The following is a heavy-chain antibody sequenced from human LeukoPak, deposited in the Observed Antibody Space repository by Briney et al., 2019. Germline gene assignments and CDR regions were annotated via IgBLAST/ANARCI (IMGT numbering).Heavy chain of an antibody. V-gene: IGHV3-21*01. CDR3: ARGGPSGSYLNY. CDR1: GFTFSSYS. CDR2: ISSSSSYI. Sequence: PWGSLRLSCAASGFTFSSYSMNWVRQAPGKGLEWVSSISSSSSYIYYADSVKGRFTISRDNAKNSLYLQMSSLRDEDTAVYYCARGGPSGSYLNYWGQGALVTVSS. D-gene: IGHD1-26*01. J-gene: IGHJ4*02.